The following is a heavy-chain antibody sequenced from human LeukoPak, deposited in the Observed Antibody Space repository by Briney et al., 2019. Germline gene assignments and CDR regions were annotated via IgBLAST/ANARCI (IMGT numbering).Heavy chain of an antibody. D-gene: IGHD2-15*01. CDR3: AKGSLIVVVVAATNY. CDR1: GFTFSGYG. Sequence: PGGSLRLSCVASGFTFSGYGMHWVRQAPGKGLEWVAVISDDGSNKYYADSVKGRFTISRDNSKNTLYLQMNSLRAEDTAVYYCAKGSLIVVVVAATNYWGQGTLVTVSS. J-gene: IGHJ4*02. V-gene: IGHV3-30*18. CDR2: ISDDGSNK.